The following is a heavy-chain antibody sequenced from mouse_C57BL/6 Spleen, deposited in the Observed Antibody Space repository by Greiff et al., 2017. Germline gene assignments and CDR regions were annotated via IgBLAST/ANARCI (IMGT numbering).Heavy chain of an antibody. Sequence: VQLQQSGPELVKPGASVKISCKASGYSFTDYNMNWVKQRNGKSLEWIGVINPNYGTTRYNQKFKGKATLTVDQSSSTAYMQLNSLTSEDSAVYYCARKDYGNYVSWFAYWGQGTLVTVSA. J-gene: IGHJ3*01. CDR3: ARKDYGNYVSWFAY. D-gene: IGHD2-1*01. CDR2: INPNYGTT. CDR1: GYSFTDYN. V-gene: IGHV1-39*01.